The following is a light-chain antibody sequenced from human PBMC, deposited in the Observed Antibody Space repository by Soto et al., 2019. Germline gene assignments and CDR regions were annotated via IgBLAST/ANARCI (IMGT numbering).Light chain of an antibody. CDR1: SSDIGAYKY. V-gene: IGLV2-14*01. CDR3: CSYRSTSTLV. CDR2: EVS. Sequence: QSALTQPASVSGSPGQSVTISCTGTSSDIGAYKYVSWYQHHPGKSPRLMNYEVSNRPSGVSNLFSASKSGNTASLTISGLQAEDEADYYCCSYRSTSTLVFGGGTKLTVL. J-gene: IGLJ2*01.